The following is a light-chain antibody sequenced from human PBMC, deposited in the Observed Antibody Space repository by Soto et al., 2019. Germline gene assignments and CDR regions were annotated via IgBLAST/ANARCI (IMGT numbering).Light chain of an antibody. CDR3: SSYTSSSTLL. J-gene: IGLJ2*01. Sequence: QSALTQPASVSGSPGQSITISCTGTSSDVGGYNYVSWYQQNPGKAPKLMIYKVSNRPAGVSNRFSGSKSGNTASLTISGLQAEDEAAYYCSSYTSSSTLLFGGGTKLTVL. V-gene: IGLV2-14*01. CDR2: KVS. CDR1: SSDVGGYNY.